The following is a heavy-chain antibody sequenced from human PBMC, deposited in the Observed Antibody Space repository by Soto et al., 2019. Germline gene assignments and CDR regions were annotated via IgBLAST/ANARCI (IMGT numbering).Heavy chain of an antibody. V-gene: IGHV3-23*01. CDR2: ISGSGGST. D-gene: IGHD6-13*01. CDR3: AKGVYSRSWYSNYYYYYGMDV. J-gene: IGHJ6*02. CDR1: GFTFSSYA. Sequence: PGGSLRLSCAASGFTFSSYAMSWVRQAPGKGLEWVSAISGSGGSTYYADSVRGRFTISRDNSKNTLYLQMNSLRAEDTAVYYCAKGVYSRSWYSNYYYYYGMDVWGQGTTVTVSS.